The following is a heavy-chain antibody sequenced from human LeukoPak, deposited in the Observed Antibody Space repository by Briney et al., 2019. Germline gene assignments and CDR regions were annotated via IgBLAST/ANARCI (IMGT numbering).Heavy chain of an antibody. CDR2: IYPGDSDP. Sequence: GESLKISCKGSGYSLTSYWIGWVRQMPGKGLEWMGIIYPGDSDPRYSPSFQGQVTISVDKSVSTAYLQWSSLKSSDTAMYCCARTQLSSWYWYYFDSWGQGTLVTVSS. CDR1: GYSLTSYW. CDR3: ARTQLSSWYWYYFDS. V-gene: IGHV5-51*01. J-gene: IGHJ4*02. D-gene: IGHD6-13*01.